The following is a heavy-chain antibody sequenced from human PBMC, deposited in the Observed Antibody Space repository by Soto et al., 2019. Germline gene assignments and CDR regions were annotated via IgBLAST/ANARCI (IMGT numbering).Heavy chain of an antibody. V-gene: IGHV4-34*01. Sequence: SETLSLTCAIYGGSFSGYYWSWIRQPPGKGLEWIGEINHSGSTNYNPSLKSRVTISVDTSKNQFSLKLSSVTAADTAVYYCARDLTTGTDYYYGMDIWGQGTTVTVSS. CDR3: ARDLTTGTDYYYGMDI. D-gene: IGHD1-1*01. CDR2: INHSGST. J-gene: IGHJ6*02. CDR1: GGSFSGYY.